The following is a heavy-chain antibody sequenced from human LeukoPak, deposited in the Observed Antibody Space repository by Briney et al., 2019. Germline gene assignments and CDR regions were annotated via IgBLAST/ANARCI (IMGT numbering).Heavy chain of an antibody. CDR1: GYSFTGYY. J-gene: IGHJ5*02. CDR2: IIPILGIA. D-gene: IGHD1-26*01. CDR3: ARASMGATYNWFDP. V-gene: IGHV1-69*04. Sequence: ASVKVSCKASGYSFTGYYIHWVRQAPGQGLEWMGRIIPILGIANYAQKFQGRVTITADKSTSTAYMELSSLRSEDTAVYYCARASMGATYNWFDPWGQGTLVTVSS.